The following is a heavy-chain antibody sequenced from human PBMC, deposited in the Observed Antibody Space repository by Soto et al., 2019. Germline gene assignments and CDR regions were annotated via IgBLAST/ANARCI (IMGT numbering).Heavy chain of an antibody. D-gene: IGHD3-3*01. CDR2: IRSSAYSYAT. V-gene: IGHV3-73*01. CDR3: TRRPYDSYNYGLDV. J-gene: IGHJ6*02. CDR1: GFTFSDSA. Sequence: EVQLVESGGGLVQPGGSLKLSCAASGFTFSDSAMHWVRQASGKGPEWVGRIRSSAYSYATAYLPSVKGRFTISRDDSKNTAYLQMNSLETEDTAVYYCTRRPYDSYNYGLDVWGQGTTVTVSS.